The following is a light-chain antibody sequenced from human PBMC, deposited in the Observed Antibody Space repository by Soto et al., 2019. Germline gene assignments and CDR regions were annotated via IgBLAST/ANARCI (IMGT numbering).Light chain of an antibody. Sequence: ETVLTRSPGTLSLSPGDRATLSCRASQSVPSRTFAWYQQKPGQPPRLIIYGASTRATGIPDRFSGSGSGTDFTLVISRLEPEDFAVYYCQQFGSVPETFGQGTTVDLK. V-gene: IGKV3-20*01. CDR1: QSVPSRT. CDR3: QQFGSVPET. CDR2: GAS. J-gene: IGKJ1*01.